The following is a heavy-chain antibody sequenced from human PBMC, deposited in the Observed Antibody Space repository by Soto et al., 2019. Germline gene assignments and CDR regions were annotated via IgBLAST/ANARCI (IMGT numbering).Heavy chain of an antibody. CDR2: IYYSGST. D-gene: IGHD3-22*01. CDR1: GGSISTDY. V-gene: IGHV4-59*01. J-gene: IGHJ4*02. Sequence: PSETLSLTCTVSGGSISTDYWSWIRQPPGKGLEWIGNIYYSGSTNYNPSLKSRVTISLDTSKNEFSLKLSSVTAADTAVYYCARTRRWLSFDSWGPGTLVTVS. CDR3: ARTRRWLSFDS.